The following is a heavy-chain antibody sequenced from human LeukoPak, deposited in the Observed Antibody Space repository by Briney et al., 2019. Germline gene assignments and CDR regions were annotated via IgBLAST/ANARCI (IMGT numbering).Heavy chain of an antibody. J-gene: IGHJ4*02. Sequence: GGSLRLSCAASGFTFSSYGMHWVRQAPGKGLEWVAFIRYDGSNKYYADSVKGRFTISRDNSKNTLYLQMNSLRAEDTAVYYCARDHWSKHNLFDYWGQGTLVTVSS. CDR1: GFTFSSYG. V-gene: IGHV3-30*02. D-gene: IGHD1-14*01. CDR2: IRYDGSNK. CDR3: ARDHWSKHNLFDY.